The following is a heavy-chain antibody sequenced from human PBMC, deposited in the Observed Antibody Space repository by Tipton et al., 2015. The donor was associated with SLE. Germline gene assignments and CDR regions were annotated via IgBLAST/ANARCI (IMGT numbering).Heavy chain of an antibody. J-gene: IGHJ4*02. V-gene: IGHV4-61*09. CDR3: ATERIGGSPFDY. D-gene: IGHD3-16*01. CDR2: IYTGGTT. CDR1: GDSISSGNYY. Sequence: LRLSCTVSGDSISSGNYYWSWIRQPAGKGLEWIGHIYTGGTTNHNPSLRSRVTISVDMPKNQFSLRLTSGTAADTALYYCATERIGGSPFDYWGQGTLVTVSS.